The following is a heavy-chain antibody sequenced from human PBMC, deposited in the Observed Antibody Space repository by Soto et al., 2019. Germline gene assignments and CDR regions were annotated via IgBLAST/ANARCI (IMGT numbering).Heavy chain of an antibody. J-gene: IGHJ4*02. CDR3: ARLTSYDSSGYYSY. CDR2: ISSSSSYI. V-gene: IGHV3-21*01. CDR1: GFTFSSYS. D-gene: IGHD3-22*01. Sequence: EVQLVESGGGLVKPGGSLRLSCAASGFTFSSYSMNWVRQAPGKGLEGVSSISSSSSYIYYADSVKGRFTISRDNAKNSLYLQMNSLRAEDTAVYYCARLTSYDSSGYYSYWGQGTLVTVSS.